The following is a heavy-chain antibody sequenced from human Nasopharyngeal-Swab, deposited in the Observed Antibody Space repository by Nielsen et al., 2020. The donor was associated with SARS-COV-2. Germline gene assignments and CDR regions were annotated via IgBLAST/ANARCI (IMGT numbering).Heavy chain of an antibody. CDR3: ARENNWEALRYFDL. J-gene: IGHJ2*01. CDR2: ISWNGNIR. D-gene: IGHD1-20*01. V-gene: IGHV3-9*01. Sequence: WIRQPPGKGLEWDSGISWNGNIRGHADSVEGRFTISRDNAKSSLYLQMNSLRVEDTALYYCARENNWEALRYFDLWGRGTLVTVSS.